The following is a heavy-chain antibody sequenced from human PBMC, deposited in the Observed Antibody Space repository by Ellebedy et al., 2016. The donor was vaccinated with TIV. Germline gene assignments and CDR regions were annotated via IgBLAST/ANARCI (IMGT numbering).Heavy chain of an antibody. V-gene: IGHV3-73*01. CDR3: TKQSGGYRNDAFDF. D-gene: IGHD5-12*01. Sequence: PGGSLRLSCAASGLTLRASAIPWVRQASGKGLEWVGRIRSKDANYATTYAASVKVRFTISRDESKNTAYMQMHSLKTEDTAVYYCTKQSGGYRNDAFDFWGQGTMVTVSS. CDR1: GLTLRASA. CDR2: IRSKDANYAT. J-gene: IGHJ3*01.